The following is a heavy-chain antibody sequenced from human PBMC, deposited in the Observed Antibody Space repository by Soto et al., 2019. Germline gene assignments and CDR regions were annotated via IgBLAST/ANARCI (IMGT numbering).Heavy chain of an antibody. J-gene: IGHJ5*02. CDR1: GGSISSGTYY. CDR2: IYYSGST. D-gene: IGHD3-10*01. Sequence: SETLSLTCTVSGGSISSGTYYWSWIRQHPGKGLEWIAYIYYSGSTYDNPSLKSRVSISVDTSKNQFSLKLTSVTAADTAVYSCARAGSNCGSHHSNWFDTWGQGTLVTVSS. CDR3: ARAGSNCGSHHSNWFDT. V-gene: IGHV4-31*03.